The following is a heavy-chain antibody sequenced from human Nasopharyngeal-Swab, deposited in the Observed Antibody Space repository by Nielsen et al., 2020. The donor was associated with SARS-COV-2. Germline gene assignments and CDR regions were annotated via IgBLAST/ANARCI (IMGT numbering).Heavy chain of an antibody. V-gene: IGHV4-39*01. J-gene: IGHJ4*02. Sequence: RQAPGKGLEWIGSMSYSGVTFYNLSLRNRVTLSVDTSKNLLSLKLDSVTAADTALYYCARHSRVTTVVVVTLFDFWGQGIQVTVSS. D-gene: IGHD3-22*01. CDR3: ARHSRVTTVVVVTLFDF. CDR2: MSYSGVT.